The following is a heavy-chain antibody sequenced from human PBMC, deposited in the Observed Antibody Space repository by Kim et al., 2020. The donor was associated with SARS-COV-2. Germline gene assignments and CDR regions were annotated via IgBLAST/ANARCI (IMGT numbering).Heavy chain of an antibody. J-gene: IGHJ5*02. CDR1: DDYISSSTYY. Sequence: SETLSLTCTASDDYISSSTYYWGWIRQAPGKGLEWIGTVSYTGITYYNPSLKSRLTISRDTSKNQFSLILRSVTAADTAVYYCARHLNPRDWFDPWGQGTLVTVSS. CDR3: ARHLNPRDWFDP. V-gene: IGHV4-39*01. D-gene: IGHD3-9*01. CDR2: VSYTGIT.